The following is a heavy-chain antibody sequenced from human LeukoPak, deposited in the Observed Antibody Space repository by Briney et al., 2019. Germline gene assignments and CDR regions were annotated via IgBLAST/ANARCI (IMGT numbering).Heavy chain of an antibody. D-gene: IGHD3-9*01. Sequence: ASVKVSCKASGYTSTSYDINWVRQATGQGLEWMGWMNPNSGNTGYAQKFQGRVTMTRNTSISTAYMELSSLRSEDTAVYYCARSLELRYFDWLLPKATPFDYWGQGTLVTVSS. J-gene: IGHJ4*02. V-gene: IGHV1-8*01. CDR1: GYTSTSYD. CDR2: MNPNSGNT. CDR3: ARSLELRYFDWLLPKATPFDY.